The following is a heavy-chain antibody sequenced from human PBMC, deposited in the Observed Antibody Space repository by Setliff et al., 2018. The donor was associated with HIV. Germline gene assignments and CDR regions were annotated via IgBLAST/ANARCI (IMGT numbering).Heavy chain of an antibody. D-gene: IGHD6-13*01. Sequence: PSETLSPTCTVAGGSISSSSYYWGWIRQPPGKGLELIGSIYYTGTTYYHPSLESRVTLSVDMSRNQFSLRLTSVTAADTGVYYCARHSDSSSWPPGGYYHYMDVWGKGTTVTVSS. CDR2: IYYTGTT. CDR1: GGSISSSSYY. J-gene: IGHJ6*03. V-gene: IGHV4-39*01. CDR3: ARHSDSSSWPPGGYYHYMDV.